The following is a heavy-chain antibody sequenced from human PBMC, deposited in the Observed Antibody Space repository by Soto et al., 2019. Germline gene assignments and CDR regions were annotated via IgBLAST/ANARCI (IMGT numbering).Heavy chain of an antibody. Sequence: QVRLQESGPGLVKPSETLSLTCAVSGTSFGTYYWSWIRQPPGKGLEWIGYIFYSGHLKYNPSLKSRLTISVDPPKNQISLRLTSVTAADTALYYCAREGGGYRFDYLGHGALVTVSS. CDR3: AREGGGYRFDY. V-gene: IGHV4-59*01. CDR1: GTSFGTYY. D-gene: IGHD1-26*01. J-gene: IGHJ4*01. CDR2: IFYSGHL.